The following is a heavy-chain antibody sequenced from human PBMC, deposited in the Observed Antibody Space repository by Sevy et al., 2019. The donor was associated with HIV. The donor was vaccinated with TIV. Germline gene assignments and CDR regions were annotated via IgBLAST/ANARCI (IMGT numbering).Heavy chain of an antibody. CDR2: IRSNTDGGTT. CDR1: GFTFTNAW. J-gene: IGHJ4*02. Sequence: GGSLKLSCSASGFTFTNAWMGWVRQAPGKGLEWVARIRSNTDGGTTDYAAPLKGRFTISRDDSKNTLYLQMNILKSADTAVYYCITDREYDDHKGGFDSWGQGTLVTVSS. CDR3: ITDREYDDHKGGFDS. V-gene: IGHV3-15*01. D-gene: IGHD3-3*01.